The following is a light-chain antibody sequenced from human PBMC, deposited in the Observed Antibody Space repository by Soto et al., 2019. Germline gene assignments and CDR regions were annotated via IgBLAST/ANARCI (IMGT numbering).Light chain of an antibody. CDR1: QSVSSSY. Sequence: EIVLTQSPGTLSLSPGERATLSCRASQSVSSSYLAWYQQKPGQAPRLLIYGASRKATRIPDRFSGSGSGTDFTLTISSLEPEDFAVYYCQQSGSSPYPFCQGTKLQIK. CDR3: QQSGSSPYP. V-gene: IGKV3-20*01. CDR2: GAS. J-gene: IGKJ2*01.